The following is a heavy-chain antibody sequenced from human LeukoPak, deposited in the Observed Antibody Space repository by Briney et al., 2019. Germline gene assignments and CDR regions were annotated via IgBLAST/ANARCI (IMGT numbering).Heavy chain of an antibody. CDR2: IYHSGST. V-gene: IGHV4-38-2*02. CDR3: ARRGLRFLTWGY. Sequence: KPSETLSLTCTVSGYSISSGYYWGCIRQPPGKGLEWIGSIYHSGSTYYNPSLKSRVTISVDTSKNQFPLKLSSVTAADTAVYYCARRGLRFLTWGYWGQGTLVTVSS. D-gene: IGHD3-3*01. CDR1: GYSISSGYY. J-gene: IGHJ4*02.